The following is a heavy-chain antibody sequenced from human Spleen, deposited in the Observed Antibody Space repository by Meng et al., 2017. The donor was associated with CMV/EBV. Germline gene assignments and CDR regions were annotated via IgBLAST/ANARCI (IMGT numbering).Heavy chain of an antibody. CDR3: AKDCSGGTCWDYYYSGMDV. J-gene: IGHJ6*02. CDR2: ISYDGSNK. Sequence: GGSLRLFCAASGFTFSNYVMHWVRQAPGKGLEWVAVISYDGSNKYYADSVKGRFSISRDNSKNTLYVQMNSLRVEDTAVYYCAKDCSGGTCWDYYYSGMDVWGQGTTVTVSS. CDR1: GFTFSNYV. V-gene: IGHV3-30-3*01. D-gene: IGHD2-15*01.